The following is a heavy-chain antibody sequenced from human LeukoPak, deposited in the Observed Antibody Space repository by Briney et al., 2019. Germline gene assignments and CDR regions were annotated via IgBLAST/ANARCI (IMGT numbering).Heavy chain of an antibody. D-gene: IGHD4-11*01. J-gene: IGHJ4*02. CDR1: GFTFRNYA. CDR3: AKDITVIKDIDY. Sequence: GGSLRLSCAASGFTFRNYAMSWVRQAPGKGLEWDSTISGSGGSTYYADSMKGRFTISRDNSKNMLYLQMNSLRAEDTAVYYCAKDITVIKDIDYWGQGTLVTVSS. V-gene: IGHV3-23*01. CDR2: ISGSGGST.